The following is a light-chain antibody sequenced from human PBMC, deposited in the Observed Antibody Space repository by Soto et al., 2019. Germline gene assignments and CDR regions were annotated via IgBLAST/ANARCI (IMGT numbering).Light chain of an antibody. CDR3: QQYGSSPPNLT. J-gene: IGKJ4*01. CDR1: QSVSSSY. Sequence: EIVLTQSPGTLSLSPGERATLSCRASQSVSSSYLAWYQQKPGQAPRLLIYGASSRATGFPDRFSGSGSGTDFTLTISRLEPEDFAVYYCQQYGSSPPNLTFGGGTKVEIK. CDR2: GAS. V-gene: IGKV3-20*01.